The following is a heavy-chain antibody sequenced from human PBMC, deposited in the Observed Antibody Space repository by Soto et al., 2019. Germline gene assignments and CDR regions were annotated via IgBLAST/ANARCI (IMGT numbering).Heavy chain of an antibody. V-gene: IGHV2-5*01. D-gene: IGHD1-1*01. J-gene: IGHJ3*01. CDR3: AHRPGPSGTTPWG. CDR1: GFSLSTGGVG. Sequence: QITLKESGPTLVKPTQPLTLTCTFSGFSLSTGGVGVGWIRQPPGKALEWLALIYWNADKRYSPSLRSRLTIPKDTSKNRVVLTMTNMGPVDTATYYWAHRPGPSGTTPWGWGQGTMVTVSS. CDR2: IYWNADK.